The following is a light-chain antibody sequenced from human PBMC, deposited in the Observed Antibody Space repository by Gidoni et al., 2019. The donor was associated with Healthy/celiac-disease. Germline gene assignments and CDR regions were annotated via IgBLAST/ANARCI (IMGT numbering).Light chain of an antibody. CDR1: SSAVGSYNL. J-gene: IGLJ1*01. CDR2: EGS. V-gene: IGLV2-23*01. Sequence: QSALTQPASVSGSPGQSITISCTGTSSAVGSYNLVSWYQQHPGKAPNLMIYEGSKRPSGVSNRFSGSKSGNTASLTISGLQAEDDADYYCCSYAGSSTPYYVFGTGTKVTVL. CDR3: CSYAGSSTPYYV.